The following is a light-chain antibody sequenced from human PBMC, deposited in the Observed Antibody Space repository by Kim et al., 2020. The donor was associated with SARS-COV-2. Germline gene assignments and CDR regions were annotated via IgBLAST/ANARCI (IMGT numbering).Light chain of an antibody. CDR1: SSNNGNNA. J-gene: IGLJ2*01. CDR3: AAWDDSQNGLV. V-gene: IGLV1-44*01. Sequence: GHRLTLSCTESSSNNGNNAVNWNQQLPGTAPKLLMYSNNQRTSGVPDRFSGSKSGSSASLAISGLQSEDEADYYCAAWDDSQNGLVFGGGTQLTVL. CDR2: SNN.